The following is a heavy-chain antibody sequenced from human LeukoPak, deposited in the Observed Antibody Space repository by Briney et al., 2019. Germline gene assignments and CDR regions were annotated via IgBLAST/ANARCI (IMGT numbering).Heavy chain of an antibody. J-gene: IGHJ4*02. CDR3: AKEVGATTGEFDY. CDR2: IRGSGGST. V-gene: IGHV3-23*01. CDR1: GFTFSSYA. Sequence: GGSLRLSCAASGFTFSSYAMSWVRQPRARGLACVSAIRGSGGSTYYADSVKGRFTISRDNSKNTLYLQMNSLRAEDTAVYYCAKEVGATTGEFDYWGQGTLVTVSS. D-gene: IGHD1-26*01.